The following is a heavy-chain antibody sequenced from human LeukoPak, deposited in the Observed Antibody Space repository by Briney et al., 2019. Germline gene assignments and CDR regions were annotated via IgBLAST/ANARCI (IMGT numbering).Heavy chain of an antibody. V-gene: IGHV3-9*01. J-gene: IGHJ4*02. D-gene: IGHD3-22*01. Sequence: PGGSLRLSCAASGFTFDDSAMHWVRQAPGKGLEWVSGISWNSGAIGYADSVKGRFTISRDNAKNSLYLQMNSLRAEDSALYYCVKDIGRMCYHDSSTYFDYWGQGTLVTVSS. CDR3: VKDIGRMCYHDSSTYFDY. CDR2: ISWNSGAI. CDR1: GFTFDDSA.